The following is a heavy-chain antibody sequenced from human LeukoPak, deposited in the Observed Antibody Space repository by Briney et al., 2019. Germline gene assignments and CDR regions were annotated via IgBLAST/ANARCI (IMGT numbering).Heavy chain of an antibody. CDR2: INHSGST. Sequence: SETLPLTCGVYGGSFSVYYWTWIRQSPGKGLEWIGEINHSGSTNYNPSLKSRVTISVDTSKNQFSLKLNSVTAADTAVYYCARGAWLVATITGHYYQYMDVWGKGTTVTVSS. CDR1: GGSFSVYY. D-gene: IGHD5-12*01. V-gene: IGHV4-34*01. CDR3: ARGAWLVATITGHYYQYMDV. J-gene: IGHJ6*03.